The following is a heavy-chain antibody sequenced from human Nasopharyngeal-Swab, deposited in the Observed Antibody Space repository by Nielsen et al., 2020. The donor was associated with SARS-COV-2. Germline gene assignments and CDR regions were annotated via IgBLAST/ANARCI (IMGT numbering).Heavy chain of an antibody. Sequence: GESLKISCAASGFTFSSYWMHWVRQAPGKGLVWVSRINSDGSSTSYADSVKGRFTISRDNAKNTLYLQMNSLRAEDTAAYYCARVVAGYDAFDIWGQGTMVTVSS. V-gene: IGHV3-74*01. J-gene: IGHJ3*02. CDR2: INSDGSST. D-gene: IGHD6-19*01. CDR3: ARVVAGYDAFDI. CDR1: GFTFSSYW.